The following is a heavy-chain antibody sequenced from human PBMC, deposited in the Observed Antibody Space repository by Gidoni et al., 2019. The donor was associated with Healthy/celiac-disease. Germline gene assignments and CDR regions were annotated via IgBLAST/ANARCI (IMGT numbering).Heavy chain of an antibody. CDR3: ERDLIVTGYYNRRYDYDDYGMDV. CDR2: INPSGGST. V-gene: IGHV1-46*01. D-gene: IGHD3-9*01. CDR1: GSTFTIYY. Sequence: QVQLVQSASDVKKPWASVKVSCMASGSTFTIYYIPWVRQATGQGLEWMGIINPSGGSTRYEQKIKGRVTMTRETSTSTVYMELSRLRSEDKAVDYCERDLIVTGYYNRRYDYDDYGMDVWGQGTTVTVSS. J-gene: IGHJ6*02.